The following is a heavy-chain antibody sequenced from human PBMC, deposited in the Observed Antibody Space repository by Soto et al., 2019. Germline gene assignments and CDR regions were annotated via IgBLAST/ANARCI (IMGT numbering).Heavy chain of an antibody. CDR2: ISGSGGST. Sequence: GGSLRLSCAASGFTFSSYAMSWVHQAPGKGLEWVSAISGSGGSTYYADSVKGRFTISRDNSKNTLYLQMNSLRAEDTAVYYCAKLPWIIAARPYDAFDIWGQGTMVTVSS. CDR3: AKLPWIIAARPYDAFDI. V-gene: IGHV3-23*01. CDR1: GFTFSSYA. J-gene: IGHJ3*02. D-gene: IGHD6-6*01.